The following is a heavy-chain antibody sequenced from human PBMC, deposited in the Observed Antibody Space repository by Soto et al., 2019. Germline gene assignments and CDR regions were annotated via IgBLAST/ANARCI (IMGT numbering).Heavy chain of an antibody. Sequence: KASETLSLTCTVSGGSISGHYWSWIRQSPGKGLEWIGYIFYSGITNYNPSLKSRVTISVDTSRNQFSLRLSSVTAADTAVYFCARVGSSGWAPDYWSQGTLVTAPQ. CDR2: IFYSGIT. CDR1: GGSISGHY. CDR3: ARVGSSGWAPDY. D-gene: IGHD6-19*01. V-gene: IGHV4-59*11. J-gene: IGHJ4*02.